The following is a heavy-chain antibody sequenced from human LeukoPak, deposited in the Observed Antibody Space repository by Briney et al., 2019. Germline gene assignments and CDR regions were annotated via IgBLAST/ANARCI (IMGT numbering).Heavy chain of an antibody. CDR2: INTDGTVT. D-gene: IGHD6-19*01. V-gene: IGHV3-74*01. J-gene: IGHJ4*02. Sequence: GGSLRLSCAAAGFTFSMYWMLWVRQAPGKGLESVSRINTDGTVTTYADSVKGRFTVSRDNADNTMFLQMNSVRDEDTAVYYCATKQWLAPPPDSWGQGTPVTVSS. CDR3: ATKQWLAPPPDS. CDR1: GFTFSMYW.